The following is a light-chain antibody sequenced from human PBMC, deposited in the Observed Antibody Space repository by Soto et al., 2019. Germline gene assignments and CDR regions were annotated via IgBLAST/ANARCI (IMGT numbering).Light chain of an antibody. CDR2: SNN. J-gene: IGLJ2*01. V-gene: IGLV1-44*01. Sequence: QSVLTQPPSASGTPGQRVTISCSGSSSNIGSNTVNWYQQLPGTAPKHLIYSNNQRPSGVPDRFSGSKSGTSASLAISGLQSEDEADYDCAAWDDSLNGLVVFGGGTKLTVL. CDR3: AAWDDSLNGLVV. CDR1: SSNIGSNT.